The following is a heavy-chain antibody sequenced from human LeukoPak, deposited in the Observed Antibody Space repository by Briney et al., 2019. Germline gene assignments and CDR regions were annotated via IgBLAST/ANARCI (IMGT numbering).Heavy chain of an antibody. CDR2: ISSSGSTI. D-gene: IGHD3-10*01. V-gene: IGHV3-48*03. CDR3: ARDSILWFGESNYYYYGMDV. Sequence: GGSLRLSCAASGFTFSSYEMNWVRQAPGKGLEWVSHISSSGSTIYYADSVKGRFTISRDNAKNSLYLQMNSLRAEDTAVYYCARDSILWFGESNYYYYGMDVWGKGTTVTVSS. J-gene: IGHJ6*04. CDR1: GFTFSSYE.